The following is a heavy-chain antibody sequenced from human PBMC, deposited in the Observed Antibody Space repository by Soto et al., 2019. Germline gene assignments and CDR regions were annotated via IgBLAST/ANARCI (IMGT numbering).Heavy chain of an antibody. D-gene: IGHD6-13*01. CDR2: TYFTGNT. CDR3: ARHRTGYSSSWLDY. V-gene: IGHV4-39*01. CDR1: GGSISSGSYS. J-gene: IGHJ4*02. Sequence: QLQLQESGPGLVKRSETLSLTCTVSGGSISSGSYSWGWIRQPPGKGLEWIGNTYFTGNTHYNPSLNSRVTMSLDTSKSQFSLSLVSVTAADTAVYSCARHRTGYSSSWLDYWGQGILVTVSS.